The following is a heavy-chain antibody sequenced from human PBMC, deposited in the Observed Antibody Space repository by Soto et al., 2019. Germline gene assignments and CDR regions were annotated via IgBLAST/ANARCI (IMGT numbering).Heavy chain of an antibody. Sequence: SETLSLTCAVYGGSFSGYYWSWIRQPPGKGLEWIGEINHSGSTNYNPSLKSRVTISVDTSKNQFSLKLSSVTAADTAVYYCARTLEGCSGYDLRGDYYYGMDVWGQGTTVTVSS. V-gene: IGHV4-34*01. CDR1: GGSFSGYY. CDR2: INHSGST. J-gene: IGHJ6*02. D-gene: IGHD5-12*01. CDR3: ARTLEGCSGYDLRGDYYYGMDV.